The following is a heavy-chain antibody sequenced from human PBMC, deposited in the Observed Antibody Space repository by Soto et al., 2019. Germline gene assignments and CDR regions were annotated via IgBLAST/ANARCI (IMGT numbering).Heavy chain of an antibody. J-gene: IGHJ6*02. CDR2: IDYSGST. V-gene: IGHV4-30-4*02. CDR3: ARDDSAYYDSSGYYRARLNYYYYYGMDV. CDR1: GCAVRSGSYY. Sequence: SDPLSHTCTASGCAVRSGSYYPSWIRQPPERGLEGIGYIDYSGSTSYNPSLEMRVTISVDTSKNQFSLKLSSVTAADTAVYYCARDDSAYYDSSGYYRARLNYYYYYGMDVWGQGTTVTVS. D-gene: IGHD3-22*01.